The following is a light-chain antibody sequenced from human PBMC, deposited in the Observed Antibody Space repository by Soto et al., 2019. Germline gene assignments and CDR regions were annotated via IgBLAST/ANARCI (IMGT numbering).Light chain of an antibody. V-gene: IGKV3-20*01. CDR1: QSVSNNY. Sequence: EIVLTQSPGTLSLSPGERATLSCRASQSVSNNYLTWYQQKPGQAPRLLIYGASSRATGIPDRFSGYGSGTDFTLTISRLEPEDFAVYYCLQYGSSPRTFGQGPRW. J-gene: IGKJ1*01. CDR3: LQYGSSPRT. CDR2: GAS.